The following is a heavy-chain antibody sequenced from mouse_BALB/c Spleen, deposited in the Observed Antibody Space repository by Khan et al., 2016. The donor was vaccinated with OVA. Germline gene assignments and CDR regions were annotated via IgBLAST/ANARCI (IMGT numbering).Heavy chain of an antibody. V-gene: IGHV1-4*01. CDR2: INPRNGYT. D-gene: IGHD2-14*01. Sequence: QVQLKESGAELARPGASVKMSCKASGYTFTSYTIHWIKKRPGQGLEWIGYINPRNGYTNSNQKFKDKANLTTDKSSTTAYLQLSSLTSDDSAVYNCVRDGAYHRNDGWFAYWGQGTLVTVSA. J-gene: IGHJ3*01. CDR1: GYTFTSYT. CDR3: VRDGAYHRNDGWFAY.